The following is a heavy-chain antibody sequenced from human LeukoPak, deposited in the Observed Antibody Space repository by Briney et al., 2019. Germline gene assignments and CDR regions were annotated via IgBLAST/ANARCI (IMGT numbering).Heavy chain of an antibody. CDR3: ARHVGYSSSWYGNWFDP. J-gene: IGHJ5*02. CDR1: GGSISSSSYY. CDR2: IYYSGST. D-gene: IGHD6-13*01. Sequence: SETLSLTCTVSGGSISSSSYYWGWIRQPPGKGLEWIGSIYYSGSTNYNPSLKSRVTISVDTSKNQFSLKLSSVTAADTAVYYCARHVGYSSSWYGNWFDPWGQGTLVTVSS. V-gene: IGHV4-39*01.